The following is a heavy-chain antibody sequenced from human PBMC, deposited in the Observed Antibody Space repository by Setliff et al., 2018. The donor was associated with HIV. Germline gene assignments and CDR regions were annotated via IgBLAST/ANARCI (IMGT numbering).Heavy chain of an antibody. CDR2: IYYSGST. D-gene: IGHD6-19*01. Sequence: SETLSLTCTVSGGSISSHYWSWIRQPPGKGLEWIGYIYYSGSTNYNPSLKSRVTISVDTSKNQFSLKLSSVTAADTAVYYCARDRSSGRGYYYYYYMDVWGKGTTVTVSS. J-gene: IGHJ6*03. CDR3: ARDRSSGRGYYYYYYMDV. CDR1: GGSISSHY. V-gene: IGHV4-59*11.